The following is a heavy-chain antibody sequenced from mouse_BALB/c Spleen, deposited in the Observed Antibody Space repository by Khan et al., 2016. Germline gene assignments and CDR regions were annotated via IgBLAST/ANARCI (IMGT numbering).Heavy chain of an antibody. D-gene: IGHD1-1*01. V-gene: IGHV3-6*02. Sequence: EVQLQESGPGLVKPSQSLSLTCSVTGYSITSGYYWNWIRQFPGNKLEWMGYISYDGSNNYNPSLKNRISITRDTSKNQFFLKLNSVTTEDTATYYCARSGSSSWFAYWGQGTLVTVSA. CDR1: GYSITSGYY. J-gene: IGHJ3*01. CDR2: ISYDGSN. CDR3: ARSGSSSWFAY.